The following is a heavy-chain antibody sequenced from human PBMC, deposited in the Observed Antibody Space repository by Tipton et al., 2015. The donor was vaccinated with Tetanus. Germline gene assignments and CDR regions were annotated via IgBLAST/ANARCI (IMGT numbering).Heavy chain of an antibody. CDR3: AGGAWRGIAAVGTFPGY. V-gene: IGHV4-34*08. CDR2: IHPSGST. CDR1: GFSFSGYS. D-gene: IGHD6-13*01. J-gene: IGHJ4*02. Sequence: LRLSCVASGFSFSGYSMNWVRQAPGKGLEWIGEIHPSGSTYYNPSLKSRVTISVDTSKNQFSLKLSSVTAADTAVYYCAGGAWRGIAAVGTFPGYWGQGTLVTVSS.